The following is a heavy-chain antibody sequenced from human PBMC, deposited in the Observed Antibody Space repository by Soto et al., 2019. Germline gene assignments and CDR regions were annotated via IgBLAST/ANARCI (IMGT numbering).Heavy chain of an antibody. J-gene: IGHJ4*02. D-gene: IGHD3-16*01. V-gene: IGHV3-9*01. Sequence: PGESLRLSCAVYGFTFDDNAMHWGRQAPEKGLEWGSGINWKSDIGYADSVKGRFTISRDNAENSLYLQMNSLRAEDTALYYCAISQDRGGRTTFIYWGQGTQVTASS. CDR1: GFTFDDNA. CDR3: AISQDRGGRTTFIY. CDR2: INWKSDI.